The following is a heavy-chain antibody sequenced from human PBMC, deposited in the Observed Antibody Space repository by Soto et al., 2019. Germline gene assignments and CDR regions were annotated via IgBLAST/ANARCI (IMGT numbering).Heavy chain of an antibody. V-gene: IGHV1-2*02. CDR1: GYSFTGHG. CDR3: ARDVTGDPND. Sequence: QVQLVQSGAAVKAPGASVKVSCETTGYSFTGHGIHWVRQAPGQGLEWMGWINPNNGGASYAQKFEGRVTLTRDTSINTAFMELSRLRSDDTADYYCARDVTGDPNDWGQGSLVTVSS. D-gene: IGHD7-27*01. J-gene: IGHJ4*02. CDR2: INPNNGGA.